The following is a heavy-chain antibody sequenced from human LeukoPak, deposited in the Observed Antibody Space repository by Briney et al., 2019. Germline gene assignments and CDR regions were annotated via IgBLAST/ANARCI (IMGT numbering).Heavy chain of an antibody. D-gene: IGHD3-16*02. CDR1: GYTFTDYY. Sequence: GASVKVSCKASGYTFTDYYMHWVRQAPGQGLEWKGGIIPIFGTANYAQKFQGRVTITADESTSTAYMELSSLRSEDTAVYYCARGLDDYVWGSYRYDHWGQGTLVTVSS. CDR3: ARGLDDYVWGSYRYDH. J-gene: IGHJ5*02. V-gene: IGHV1-69*13. CDR2: IIPIFGTA.